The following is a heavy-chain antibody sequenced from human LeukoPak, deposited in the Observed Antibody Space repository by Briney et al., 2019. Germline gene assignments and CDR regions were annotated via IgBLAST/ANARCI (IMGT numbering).Heavy chain of an antibody. D-gene: IGHD6-6*01. CDR2: IIPIFGTT. Sequence: SVKVSCKASGGTFSSYAISWVRQAPGQGLEWMGGIIPIFGTTHYAQKFQGRVTITADESTRTAHMELSSLRSEDTAVFYCARESSSSLDSWGQGTLVTVSS. CDR1: GGTFSSYA. V-gene: IGHV1-69*01. J-gene: IGHJ4*02. CDR3: ARESSSSLDS.